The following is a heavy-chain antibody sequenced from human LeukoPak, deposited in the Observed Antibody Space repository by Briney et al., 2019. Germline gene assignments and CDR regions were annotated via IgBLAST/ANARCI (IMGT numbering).Heavy chain of an antibody. Sequence: GGSLGLSCAAPGFTVSRNYMSWVRQAPGKGLEWVSVIYSGGSTYYADSVKGRFTISRDNSKNTLYLQMNSLRAEDTAVYYCAKGQRSSWYYFDYWGQGTLVTVSS. J-gene: IGHJ4*02. D-gene: IGHD6-13*01. CDR3: AKGQRSSWYYFDY. V-gene: IGHV3-53*05. CDR2: IYSGGST. CDR1: GFTVSRNY.